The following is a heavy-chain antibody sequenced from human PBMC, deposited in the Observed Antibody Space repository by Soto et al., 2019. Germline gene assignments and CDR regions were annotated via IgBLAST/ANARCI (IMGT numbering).Heavy chain of an antibody. D-gene: IGHD6-19*01. CDR2: ISGSGGST. J-gene: IGHJ4*02. Sequence: GGSLRLSCAASGFTFSSYAMSWVRQAPGKGLEWVSAISGSGGSTYYADSVKGRFTISRDNSKNTLYLQMNSLRAEDTAVYYCAKLFSGYSSGWYSFDFWGQGTLVTVSS. V-gene: IGHV3-23*01. CDR3: AKLFSGYSSGWYSFDF. CDR1: GFTFSSYA.